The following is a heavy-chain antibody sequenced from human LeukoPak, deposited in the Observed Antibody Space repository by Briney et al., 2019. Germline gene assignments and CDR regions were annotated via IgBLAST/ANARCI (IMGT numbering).Heavy chain of an antibody. Sequence: SETLSLTCAVYGGSFSGYYWSWIRQPPGKELEWIGEINHSGSTNYNPSLKSRVTISVDTSKNQFSLKLSSVTAADTAVYYCARGRLRRGSGSYYNGLWFDPWGQGTLVTVSS. V-gene: IGHV4-34*01. D-gene: IGHD3-10*01. CDR3: ARGRLRRGSGSYYNGLWFDP. J-gene: IGHJ5*02. CDR2: INHSGST. CDR1: GGSFSGYY.